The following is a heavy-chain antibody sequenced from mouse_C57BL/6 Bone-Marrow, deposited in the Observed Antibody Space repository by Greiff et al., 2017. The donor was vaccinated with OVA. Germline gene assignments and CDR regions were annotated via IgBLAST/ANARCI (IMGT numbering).Heavy chain of an antibody. CDR3: ARRENRQLRLKGLDY. CDR1: GYSFTGYY. V-gene: IGHV1-42*01. CDR2: INPSTGGT. J-gene: IGHJ2*01. D-gene: IGHD3-2*02. Sequence: EVQLQQSGPELVKPGASVKISCKASGYSFTGYYMNWVKQSPEKSLEWIGEINPSTGGTTYNQKFKAKATLTVDKSSSTAYMQLKSLTSEDSAVYYCARRENRQLRLKGLDYWGQGTTLTVSS.